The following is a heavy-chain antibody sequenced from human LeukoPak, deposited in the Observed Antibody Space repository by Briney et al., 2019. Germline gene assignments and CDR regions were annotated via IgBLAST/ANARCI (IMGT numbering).Heavy chain of an antibody. V-gene: IGHV3-23*01. CDR2: ISGSGGST. J-gene: IGHJ4*02. CDR1: GFTFSSYA. CDR3: AKGGSSGYYNHFDY. D-gene: IGHD3-22*01. Sequence: GGSLRLSCAASGFTFSSYAMSWVRQALGKGLEWVSTISGSGGSTYYADSVKGRFTISRDNSKNTLYLQMNSLRAEDTAVYYCAKGGSSGYYNHFDYWGQGTLVTVSS.